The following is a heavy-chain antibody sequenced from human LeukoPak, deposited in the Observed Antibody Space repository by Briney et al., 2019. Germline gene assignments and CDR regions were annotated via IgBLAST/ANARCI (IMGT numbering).Heavy chain of an antibody. Sequence: SETLALTCTVSGGSFSNYYWSWIRQPPGKGLEWIGYIYYSGSTNYNPSLKSRVTISVDTSKNQLSLNLSSVTAADTAVYYCARHPTALVSYGFDTWGQGTLVTVSS. J-gene: IGHJ5*02. CDR1: GGSFSNYY. CDR2: IYYSGST. CDR3: ARHPTALVSYGFDT. D-gene: IGHD5-18*01. V-gene: IGHV4-59*08.